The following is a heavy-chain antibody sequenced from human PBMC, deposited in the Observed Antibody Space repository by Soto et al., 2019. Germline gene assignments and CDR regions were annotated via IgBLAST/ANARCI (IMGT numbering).Heavy chain of an antibody. J-gene: IGHJ6*02. CDR2: IMPKFGVE. CDR1: GGTFSSYA. Sequence: QVQLVQSGAEVKKPGSSVKVSCKASGGTFSSYAITWVRQAPGQGLEWMGGIMPKFGVENHAQKFQGRVTSTADESTSTAYMELSSVRSEDTAVYYCARGAGGMDVWGQGTTVTVSS. V-gene: IGHV1-69*01. D-gene: IGHD3-10*01. CDR3: ARGAGGMDV.